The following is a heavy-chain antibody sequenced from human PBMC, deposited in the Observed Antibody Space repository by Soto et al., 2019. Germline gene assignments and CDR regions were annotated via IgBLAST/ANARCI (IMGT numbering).Heavy chain of an antibody. Sequence: SVKVSCKASGGTFSSYAISWVRQAPGQGLEWMGGIIPIFGTANYAQKFQGRVTITADESTSTAYMELSSLRSEDTAVYYCARGSSPKDGMDVWGQGTTVTVSS. V-gene: IGHV1-69*13. CDR1: GGTFSSYA. J-gene: IGHJ6*02. D-gene: IGHD1-26*01. CDR3: ARGSSPKDGMDV. CDR2: IIPIFGTA.